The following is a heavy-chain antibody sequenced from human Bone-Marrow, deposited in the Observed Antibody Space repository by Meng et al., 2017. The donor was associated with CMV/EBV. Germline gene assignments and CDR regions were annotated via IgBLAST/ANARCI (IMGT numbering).Heavy chain of an antibody. J-gene: IGHJ4*02. Sequence: SETLSLTCTVSGGSISSYYWSWIRQPPGKGLEWIGSIYHSGSTYYNPSLKSRVTISVDTSKNQFSLKLSSVTAADTAVYYCALYDFWSGYYTWGQGTLVTVSS. CDR3: ALYDFWSGYYT. V-gene: IGHV4-59*04. D-gene: IGHD3-3*01. CDR1: GGSISSYY. CDR2: IYHSGST.